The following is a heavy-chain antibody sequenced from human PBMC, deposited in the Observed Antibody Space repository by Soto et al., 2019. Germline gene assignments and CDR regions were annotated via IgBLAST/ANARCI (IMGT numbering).Heavy chain of an antibody. D-gene: IGHD6-19*01. CDR1: GYTFTSYG. Sequence: QVQLVQSGAEVKKPGASVKVSCKASGYTFTSYGISWVRQAPGQGLEWMGWISAYNGNTNYAQKLQGRVTMTTDTSTSTADMELRSLRSDDTAVYYCARVSGIAVAGPSAYYYYYGMDVWGQGTTVTVSS. CDR3: ARVSGIAVAGPSAYYYYYGMDV. V-gene: IGHV1-18*01. J-gene: IGHJ6*02. CDR2: ISAYNGNT.